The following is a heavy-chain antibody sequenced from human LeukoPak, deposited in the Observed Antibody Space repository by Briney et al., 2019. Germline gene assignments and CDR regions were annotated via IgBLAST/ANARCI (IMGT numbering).Heavy chain of an antibody. CDR2: IYYSGNT. CDR3: ARGIRGYSYGPFDY. CDR1: GGSISSYY. J-gene: IGHJ4*02. V-gene: IGHV4-59*08. Sequence: TSETLSLTCTVSGGSISSYYWSWIRQPPGKGLEWIGYIYYSGNTNYNPSLKSRVTISVDTSKNQFSLKLSSVTAADTAVYYCARGIRGYSYGPFDYWGQGTLVTVSS. D-gene: IGHD5-18*01.